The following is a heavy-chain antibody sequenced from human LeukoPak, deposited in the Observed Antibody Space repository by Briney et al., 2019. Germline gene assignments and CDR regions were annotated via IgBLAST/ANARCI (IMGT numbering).Heavy chain of an antibody. CDR3: ARDSGWLYFDY. J-gene: IGHJ4*02. Sequence: SETLSLTCAVYGGSFSVYYWSWIRQPPGKGLEWIGEINHSGSTNYNPSLKSRVTISVDTSKSQFSLKLSSVTAADTAVYYCARDSGWLYFDYWGQGTLVTVSS. D-gene: IGHD6-19*01. CDR2: INHSGST. V-gene: IGHV4-34*01. CDR1: GGSFSVYY.